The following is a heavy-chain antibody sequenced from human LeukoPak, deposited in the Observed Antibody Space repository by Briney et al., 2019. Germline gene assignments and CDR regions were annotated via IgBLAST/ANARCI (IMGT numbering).Heavy chain of an antibody. CDR1: GYTFTSYY. CDR3: ASHWGNWNDLHY. D-gene: IGHD1-1*01. V-gene: IGHV1-46*01. Sequence: GASVKVSCKASGYTFTSYYMHWERQAPGQGLEWMGIINPSGGSTSYAQKFQGRVTMTRDTSTSTVYMELSSLRSEDTAVYYCASHWGNWNDLHYWGQGTLVTVSS. J-gene: IGHJ4*02. CDR2: INPSGGST.